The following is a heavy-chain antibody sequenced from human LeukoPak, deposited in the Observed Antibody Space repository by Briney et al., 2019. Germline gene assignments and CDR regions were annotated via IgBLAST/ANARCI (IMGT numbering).Heavy chain of an antibody. CDR2: IYSSGAT. J-gene: IGHJ4*02. CDR1: GFTVSTNY. D-gene: IGHD2-2*01. Sequence: PGGSLRLSCAASGFTVSTNYVSWVRQAPGKGLEWVSVIYSSGATYYADSVKDRFTISRDNSRNTVDLQMNSLRVEDTAVYYCARGSWGYQFDSWGQGTLVTVSS. V-gene: IGHV3-66*01. CDR3: ARGSWGYQFDS.